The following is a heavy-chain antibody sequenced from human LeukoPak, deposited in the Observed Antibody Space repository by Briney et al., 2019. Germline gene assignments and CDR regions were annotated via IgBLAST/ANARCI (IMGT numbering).Heavy chain of an antibody. Sequence: GGSLRLSCAASGFTFSSYAMHWVRQAPGKGLEWVAVISYDGSNKYYADSVKGRFTISRDNSKNTLYLQMNSLRAGDTAVYYCARRGTYGSGSYRAFDIWGQGTMVTVSS. CDR2: ISYDGSNK. D-gene: IGHD3-10*01. CDR3: ARRGTYGSGSYRAFDI. V-gene: IGHV3-30-3*01. J-gene: IGHJ3*02. CDR1: GFTFSSYA.